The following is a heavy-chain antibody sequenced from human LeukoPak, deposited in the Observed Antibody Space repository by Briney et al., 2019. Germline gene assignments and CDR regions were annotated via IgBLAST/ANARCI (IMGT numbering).Heavy chain of an antibody. CDR3: ARVGGGGWFDP. Sequence: ASVKVSCKASGYTFTSYYMHWVRQAPGQGLEWMGIISPSGGSTSYAQKFQGRVTMTRDTSTSTVYMELSGLRSEDTAVYYCARVGGGGWFDPWGQGTLVTVSS. D-gene: IGHD2-15*01. V-gene: IGHV1-46*01. J-gene: IGHJ5*02. CDR2: ISPSGGST. CDR1: GYTFTSYY.